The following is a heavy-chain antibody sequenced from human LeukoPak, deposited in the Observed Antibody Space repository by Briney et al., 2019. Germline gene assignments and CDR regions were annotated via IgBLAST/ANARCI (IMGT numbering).Heavy chain of an antibody. CDR2: ISWNSGSI. J-gene: IGHJ5*02. Sequence: PGRSLRLSCAASGFTFDDYAMHWVRQAPGKGLEWVSGISWNSGSIGYADSVKGRSTISRDNAKNSLYLQMNSLRAEDTALYYCAKDRRGSGSYGNWFDPWGQGTLVTVSS. CDR3: AKDRRGSGSYGNWFDP. D-gene: IGHD1-26*01. V-gene: IGHV3-9*01. CDR1: GFTFDDYA.